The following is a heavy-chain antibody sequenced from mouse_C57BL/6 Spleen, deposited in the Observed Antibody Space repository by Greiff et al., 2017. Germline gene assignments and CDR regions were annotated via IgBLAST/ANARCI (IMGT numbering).Heavy chain of an antibody. J-gene: IGHJ3*01. Sequence: EVQLQQSGPELVKPGASVKLSCKASGYSFTDYNMNWVKQSHGQGLEWIGVINPNYGYTSYNQKFKGKATLIVDQSSSTAYMQLTSLTSEDSAVYYCARVAYGHQGWFAYWGQGTLVTVSA. D-gene: IGHD1-1*02. CDR3: ARVAYGHQGWFAY. V-gene: IGHV1-39*01. CDR2: INPNYGYT. CDR1: GYSFTDYN.